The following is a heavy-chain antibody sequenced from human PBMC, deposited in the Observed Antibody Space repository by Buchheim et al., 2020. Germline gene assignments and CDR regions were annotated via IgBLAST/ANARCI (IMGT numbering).Heavy chain of an antibody. D-gene: IGHD3-3*01. CDR3: ARDHTAFWSGYSYVDGMDV. CDR2: ISYDGSNK. Sequence: QVQLVESGGGVVQPGRSLRLSCAASGFTFSSYAMHWVRQAPGKGLEWVAVISYDGSNKSYADSVKGRFTISRDNSKNTLYLQMNSLRAEDTAVYYCARDHTAFWSGYSYVDGMDVWGQGTT. CDR1: GFTFSSYA. V-gene: IGHV3-30-3*01. J-gene: IGHJ6*02.